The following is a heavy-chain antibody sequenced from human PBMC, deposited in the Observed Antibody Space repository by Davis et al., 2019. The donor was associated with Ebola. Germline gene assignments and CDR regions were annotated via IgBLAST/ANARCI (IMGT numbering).Heavy chain of an antibody. D-gene: IGHD2-2*01. V-gene: IGHV3-74*01. Sequence: GESLKISCAASGFTFSTYWMYWVRQAPGEGLVWVSRINSDGTITIYADSVKGRFTISRDNAKNTLYLQMNSLKTEDTAVYYCTTVPPIVVVPAAIFLYGMDVWGQGTTVTVSS. CDR3: TTVPPIVVVPAAIFLYGMDV. J-gene: IGHJ6*02. CDR1: GFTFSTYW. CDR2: INSDGTIT.